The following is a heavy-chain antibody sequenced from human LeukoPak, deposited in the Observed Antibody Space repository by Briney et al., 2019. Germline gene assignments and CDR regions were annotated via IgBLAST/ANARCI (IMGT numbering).Heavy chain of an antibody. D-gene: IGHD1-26*01. CDR2: IYYSGST. CDR1: GGSISSSSYY. CDR3: ARDRGSEKAFDI. Sequence: SETLSLTRTVSGGSISSSSYYWGWIRQPPGKGLEWIGSIYYSGSTYYNPSLKSRVTISVDTSKNQFSLKLSSVTAADTAVYYCARDRGSEKAFDIWGQGTMVTVSS. J-gene: IGHJ3*02. V-gene: IGHV4-39*07.